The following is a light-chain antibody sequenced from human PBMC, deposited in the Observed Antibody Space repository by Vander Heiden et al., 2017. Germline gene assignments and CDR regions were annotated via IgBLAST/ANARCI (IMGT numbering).Light chain of an antibody. J-gene: IGKJ4*01. CDR1: QSVSSN. Sequence: EIVMTQSPATLSVSPGERATLSCRASQSVSSNLAWYQQKPGQPPRLLIYGASIRATGIPVRYSGSGSGTEFTLTIGSLQSEDFAVYYCQQYNKRPPLTFGGGTKVEIK. CDR2: GAS. CDR3: QQYNKRPPLT. V-gene: IGKV3D-15*01.